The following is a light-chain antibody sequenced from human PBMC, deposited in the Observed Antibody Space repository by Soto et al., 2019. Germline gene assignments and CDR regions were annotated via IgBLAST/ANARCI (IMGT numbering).Light chain of an antibody. CDR3: QKYHSSSVT. Sequence: DIQMTQSPSTLSASVGDRVTITCRASQSLNNDLAWYQQKPGKAPNLLIYDASTLERGVPSRFSGTGSGTEFTLAISSLQPDDFATYYCQKYHSSSVTFGQGTRLEI. V-gene: IGKV1-5*01. CDR1: QSLNND. CDR2: DAS. J-gene: IGKJ5*01.